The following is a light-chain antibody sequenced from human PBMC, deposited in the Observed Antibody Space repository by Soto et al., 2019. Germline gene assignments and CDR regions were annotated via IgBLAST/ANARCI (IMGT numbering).Light chain of an antibody. V-gene: IGKV3-15*01. CDR1: QSVSSN. CDR3: QQYNKWPLA. J-gene: IGKJ1*01. CDR2: GAS. Sequence: EIVMTQSPATLSVSPGERATLSCRASQSVSSNLAWYQQKPGQAPRLLIYGASTRATGIPARFSGSGSGTKFTLTISSLQSEDFAVYYCQQYNKWPLAFGQGTKVEIK.